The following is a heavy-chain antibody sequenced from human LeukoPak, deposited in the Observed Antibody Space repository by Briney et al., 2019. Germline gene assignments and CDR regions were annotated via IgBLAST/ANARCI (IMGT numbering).Heavy chain of an antibody. CDR2: IYYSGSA. CDR3: ARGHRGIMAGFDY. J-gene: IGHJ4*02. V-gene: IGHV4-59*01. Sequence: SETLSLTCTVSAGSISSYYWSWIRQPPGKGLELIGYIYYSGSANYNPSLKSRVSISVDTSKNQFSLNLTSVTAADAAVYYWARGHRGIMAGFDYWGQGTLVTVSS. D-gene: IGHD6-19*01. CDR1: AGSISSYY.